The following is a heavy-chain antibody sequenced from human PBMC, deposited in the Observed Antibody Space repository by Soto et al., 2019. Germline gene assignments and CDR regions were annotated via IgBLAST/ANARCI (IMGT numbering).Heavy chain of an antibody. CDR3: AREGVAPYYYYGMDV. CDR2: ISTYNGDT. V-gene: IGHV1-18*01. CDR1: GYTFTRSG. J-gene: IGHJ6*02. Sequence: SVKVSCKASGYTFTRSGISWVRQAPGQGLEWMGWISTYNGDTNYAQTFQGRVTMTTDTSTSTVHMEVRSLRSDDTAVYYCAREGVAPYYYYGMDVWGQGTPVTVTS. D-gene: IGHD5-12*01.